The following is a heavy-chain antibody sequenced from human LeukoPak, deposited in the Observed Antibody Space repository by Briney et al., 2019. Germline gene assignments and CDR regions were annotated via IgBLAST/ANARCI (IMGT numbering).Heavy chain of an antibody. CDR1: GSSFTNYW. CDR2: IHSADSNT. J-gene: IGHJ4*02. V-gene: IGHV5-51*01. CDR3: AGARHGDYRWDY. Sequence: GESLQISCKDSGSSFTNYWIGWVRQMPGKGLEWMGIIHSADSNTKYSPSFQGQVTISADKSISTAYLQWSGLKASDTAMYYCAGARHGDYRWDYWGQGTLVTVSS. D-gene: IGHD4-17*01.